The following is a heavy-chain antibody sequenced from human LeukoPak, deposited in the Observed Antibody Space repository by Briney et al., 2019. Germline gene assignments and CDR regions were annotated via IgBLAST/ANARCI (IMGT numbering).Heavy chain of an antibody. D-gene: IGHD1-7*01. J-gene: IGHJ6*02. CDR3: ARTIAQYSNTWLYYYGLDV. CDR2: ISAGIEDS. V-gene: IGHV3-23*01. CDR1: GFTFGGYA. Sequence: RGSPRLSCTASGFTFGGYAMSGVRQAPGKELEWVSSISAGIEDSYYADSVKGRFTISRDNSKSTLYLQMNSLRADDTAVYYCARTIAQYSNTWLYYYGLDVWGQGTTVTVSS.